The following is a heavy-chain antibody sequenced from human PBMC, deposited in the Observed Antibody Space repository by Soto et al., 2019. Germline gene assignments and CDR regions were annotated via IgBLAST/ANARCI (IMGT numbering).Heavy chain of an antibody. V-gene: IGHV3-21*01. CDR1: GFTFSSYS. CDR3: ARSWNYYYYYGMDV. Sequence: EVQLVESGGGLVKPGGSLRLSCAASGFTFSSYSMNWVRQAPGKGLEWASSISSSSSYIYYADSVKGRFTISRDNAKNSLYLQMNSLRAEDTAVYYCARSWNYYYYYGMDVWGQGTTVTVSS. CDR2: ISSSSSYI. J-gene: IGHJ6*02. D-gene: IGHD3-3*01.